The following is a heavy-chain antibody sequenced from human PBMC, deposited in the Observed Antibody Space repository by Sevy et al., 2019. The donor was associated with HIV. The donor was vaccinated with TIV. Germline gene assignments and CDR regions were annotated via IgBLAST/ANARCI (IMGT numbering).Heavy chain of an antibody. J-gene: IGHJ4*02. CDR1: GFTFSKYW. D-gene: IGHD1-7*01. CDR2: IKQDAGQK. CDR3: ARDDGNYYFHY. V-gene: IGHV3-7*01. Sequence: GGSLRLSCAASGFTFSKYWMGWVRQAPGKGLEWVANIKQDAGQKYYLDPVKGRFTISGDNAKNSLYPQMNSLRAEDTAVYFCARDDGNYYFHYWGQGTLVTVSS.